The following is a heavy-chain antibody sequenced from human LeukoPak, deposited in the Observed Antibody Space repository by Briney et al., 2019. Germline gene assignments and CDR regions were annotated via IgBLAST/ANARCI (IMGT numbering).Heavy chain of an antibody. Sequence: SETLSLTCTVSGGSITTYYWTWIRQSPGKGLEYIGYIYFTGDTNYNPPLKSRLTMSIDTSNNQFSLKLSSVTAADTAVYYCARDSSSVTPDYYLDYWGQGILVTVSS. V-gene: IGHV4-59*01. CDR3: ARDSSSVTPDYYLDY. CDR1: GGSITTYY. CDR2: IYFTGDT. D-gene: IGHD4-17*01. J-gene: IGHJ4*02.